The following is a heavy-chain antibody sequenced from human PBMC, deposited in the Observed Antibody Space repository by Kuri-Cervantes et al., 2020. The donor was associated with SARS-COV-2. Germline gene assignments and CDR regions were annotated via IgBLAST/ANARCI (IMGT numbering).Heavy chain of an antibody. Sequence: GESLKISCSASGFTFSSYAMHWVRQAPGKGLEYVSAISSNGGSTYYADSVKGRFTISRDNSKNTLYLRMSSLRAEDTAVYYCARVEHRGYDFWSGYYNYYYYGMDVWGQGTTVTVSS. CDR1: GFTFSSYA. CDR2: ISSNGGST. V-gene: IGHV3-64D*09. J-gene: IGHJ6*02. D-gene: IGHD3-3*01. CDR3: ARVEHRGYDFWSGYYNYYYYGMDV.